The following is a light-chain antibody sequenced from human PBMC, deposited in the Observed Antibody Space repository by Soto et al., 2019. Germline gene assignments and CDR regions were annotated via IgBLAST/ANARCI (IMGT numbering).Light chain of an antibody. Sequence: DIQMTQSPSTLSASVGDRVTITCRASQIISRWLAWYQQKPGKAPKLLIYEASSLESGVPSRFSGSGSGTEFTLTISSLQPDDFATYYCQQYYRYPWMFGQGTKVDIK. V-gene: IGKV1-5*01. CDR3: QQYYRYPWM. CDR1: QIISRW. J-gene: IGKJ1*01. CDR2: EAS.